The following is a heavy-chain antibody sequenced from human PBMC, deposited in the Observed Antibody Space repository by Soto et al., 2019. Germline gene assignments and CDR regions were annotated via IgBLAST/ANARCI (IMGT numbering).Heavy chain of an antibody. CDR2: INAGNGNT. CDR3: ARDPGYSLGNT. J-gene: IGHJ5*02. V-gene: IGHV1-3*05. CDR1: GYTFTSYA. D-gene: IGHD5-18*01. Sequence: QVQLVQSGAEEKKPGASVKVSCKASGYTFTSYAMLWVRQAPGQRLEWMGWINAGNGNTKYSQKFQGRVTITRDTSASTAYMELSSLRSEDTAVYYCARDPGYSLGNTWGQGTLVTVSS.